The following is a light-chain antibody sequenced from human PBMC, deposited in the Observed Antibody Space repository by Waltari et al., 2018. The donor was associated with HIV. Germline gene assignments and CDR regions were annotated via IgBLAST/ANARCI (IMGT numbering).Light chain of an antibody. CDR1: NSDLGAYNY. CDR3: SSYTGTSTLYV. V-gene: IGLV2-14*01. J-gene: IGLJ1*01. Sequence: QSALTQPASVSGSPGQSITISCTGTNSDLGAYNYVSWYQQHQGKAPKLLIYEVSNRPSGVFNRFSGSKSGTTASLTISGLQAEDEADYYCSSYTGTSTLYVFGPGTKVTVL. CDR2: EVS.